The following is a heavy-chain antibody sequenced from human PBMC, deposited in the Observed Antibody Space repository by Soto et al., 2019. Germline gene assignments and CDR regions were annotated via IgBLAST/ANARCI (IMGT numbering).Heavy chain of an antibody. J-gene: IGHJ4*02. D-gene: IGHD3-9*01. Sequence: TSETLSLTCSVSGDSINSDKYYWGWIRQPPGKGLEWIGSIYYRGNTYYNPSLHTRVTISLDKSKSQFSLRLNSVTAADSAVYFCARLEGLATISYYFDFWGQGAQVTVSS. CDR1: GDSINSDKYY. CDR2: IYYRGNT. V-gene: IGHV4-39*01. CDR3: ARLEGLATISYYFDF.